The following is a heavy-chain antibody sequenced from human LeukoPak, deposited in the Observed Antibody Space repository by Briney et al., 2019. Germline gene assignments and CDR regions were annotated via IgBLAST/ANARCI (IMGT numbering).Heavy chain of an antibody. V-gene: IGHV1-46*01. D-gene: IGHD3-22*01. J-gene: IGHJ4*02. CDR1: GYTFTSSY. Sequence: PSVKVSCKASGYTFTSSYIHWVRQAPGQGLEWMGIINPSGGSTSYAQKFQGRVTMTRDTSTSTAYMELRSLRSDDTAVYYCVREHPLDISGYWVSFPAQGLDYWGQGTLVTVSS. CDR2: INPSGGST. CDR3: VREHPLDISGYWVSFPAQGLDY.